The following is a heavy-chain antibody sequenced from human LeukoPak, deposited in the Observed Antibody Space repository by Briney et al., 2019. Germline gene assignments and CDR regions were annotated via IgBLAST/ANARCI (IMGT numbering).Heavy chain of an antibody. V-gene: IGHV4-59*12. J-gene: IGHJ4*02. CDR2: IYYSGIT. D-gene: IGHD6-13*01. CDR1: GGSISSDY. CDR3: ASSYGFDSREDFDY. Sequence: SETLSLTCTVSGGSISSDYWSWIRQPPGKGLEWIGNIYYSGITNYNPSLKSRVTISIDTSKNQFSLKLSSVTAADTAVYYCASSYGFDSREDFDYWGQGTLVTVSS.